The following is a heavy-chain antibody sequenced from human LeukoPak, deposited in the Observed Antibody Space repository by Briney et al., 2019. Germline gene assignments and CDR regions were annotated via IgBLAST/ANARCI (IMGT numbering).Heavy chain of an antibody. Sequence: SETLSLTCAVYGGSFSGYYWSWIRQPPGKGLEWIGEINHSGSTNYNPSLKSRVTISVDTSKNQFSLKLSSVTAADTAVYYCARAPYSGSYSFYFDYWGQGTLVTVSS. CDR3: ARAPYSGSYSFYFDY. CDR2: INHSGST. V-gene: IGHV4-34*01. D-gene: IGHD1-26*01. CDR1: GGSFSGYY. J-gene: IGHJ4*02.